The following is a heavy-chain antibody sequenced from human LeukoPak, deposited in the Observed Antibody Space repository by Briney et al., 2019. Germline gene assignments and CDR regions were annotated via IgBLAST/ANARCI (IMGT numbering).Heavy chain of an antibody. D-gene: IGHD3-16*01. CDR1: GFTFTTYW. J-gene: IGHJ4*02. CDR3: ARTSPTSHFDS. CDR2: INGDGSNS. Sequence: GGSLRLSCVASGFTFTTYWMHWVRQAPGKGLVWVSRINGDGSNSNYAGSVKGRFTISRDNARNTLYLQMNGLRAEDTALYYCARTSPTSHFDSWGQGTLVTVSS. V-gene: IGHV3-74*01.